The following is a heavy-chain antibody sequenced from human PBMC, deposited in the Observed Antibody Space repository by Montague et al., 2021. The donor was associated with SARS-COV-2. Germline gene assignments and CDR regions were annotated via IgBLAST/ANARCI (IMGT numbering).Heavy chain of an antibody. CDR2: ITSSSDYI. J-gene: IGHJ3*01. CDR3: ARGEMATISESFDF. V-gene: IGHV3-21*01. Sequence: SLRLSCAASGLTFSSYSMVWARQAPGKGLEWVSSITSSSDYIHYAVSVEGRFTISRDNDRNSLYLLMNSLRAEDTAVYYCARGEMATISESFDFWGQGTMVTVSS. D-gene: IGHD5-24*01. CDR1: GLTFSSYS.